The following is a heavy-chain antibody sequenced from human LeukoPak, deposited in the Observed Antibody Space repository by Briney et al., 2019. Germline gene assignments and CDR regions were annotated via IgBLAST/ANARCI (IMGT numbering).Heavy chain of an antibody. Sequence: TSSETLSLTCTVSGGSISSSSYYWGWIRQPPGKGLEWIGSIYYSGSTYYNPSLKSRVTISVDTSKNQFSLKLSSVTAADTAVYYCAREFDGWSYGHYTGFYYFDYWGQGTLVTVSS. D-gene: IGHD4-17*01. J-gene: IGHJ4*02. CDR3: AREFDGWSYGHYTGFYYFDY. V-gene: IGHV4-39*02. CDR2: IYYSGST. CDR1: GGSISSSSYY.